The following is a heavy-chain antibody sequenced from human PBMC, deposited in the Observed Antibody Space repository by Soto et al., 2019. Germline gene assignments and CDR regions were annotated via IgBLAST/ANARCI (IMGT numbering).Heavy chain of an antibody. D-gene: IGHD5-18*01. J-gene: IGHJ6*02. CDR1: GGSITTYQ. Sequence: PSETLSLTCTVSGGSITTYQWSWIRQPPGKGLEWIGGYSGFTNYNPSLKSRVTISVDTSKNQFSLKLSSVTAADTAVYYCARASPVVTDVWGQGTTVTVSS. CDR3: ARASPVVTDV. V-gene: IGHV4-59*08. CDR2: YSGFT.